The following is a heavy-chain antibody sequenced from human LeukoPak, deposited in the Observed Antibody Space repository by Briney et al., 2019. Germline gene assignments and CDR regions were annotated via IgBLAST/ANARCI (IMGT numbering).Heavy chain of an antibody. V-gene: IGHV3-7*01. J-gene: IGHJ4*02. D-gene: IGHD2-15*01. CDR1: GFTFSSYA. Sequence: GGSLRLSCAASGFTFSSYAMHWVRQAPGQGLEWVANISPDGDRENYVDSVKGRFSISRDNAKNSLFLQMHSLRAEDTAVYYCASKFPYCSGGSCALGGQGTLVTVSS. CDR2: ISPDGDRE. CDR3: ASKFPYCSGGSCAL.